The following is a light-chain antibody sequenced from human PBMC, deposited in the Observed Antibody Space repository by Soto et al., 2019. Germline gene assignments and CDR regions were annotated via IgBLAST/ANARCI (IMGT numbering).Light chain of an antibody. V-gene: IGKV3-20*01. CDR3: QQYGNPPWT. J-gene: IGKJ2*01. CDR1: QSIGSSY. Sequence: ETVLTQSPGTLSLSPGKRATLSCRASQSIGSSYLAWYQQKPGQAPRLLIYDTSSRATGIPNRFSGSGSGTDFTLTISRLEPEDFAVYHCQQYGNPPWTFGQGTRLEIK. CDR2: DTS.